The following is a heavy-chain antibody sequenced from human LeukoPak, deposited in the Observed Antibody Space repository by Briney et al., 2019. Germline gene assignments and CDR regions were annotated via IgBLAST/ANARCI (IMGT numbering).Heavy chain of an antibody. J-gene: IGHJ3*02. Sequence: GRSLRLSCAASGFTFSSYAMHWVRQAPGKGLEWVAVISYDGSNKYYADSVKGRFTISRDNSKNTLYLQMNSLRAEDTAVYYCARDGSGYRYDAFDIWGQGTMVTVSS. CDR2: ISYDGSNK. CDR3: ARDGSGYRYDAFDI. V-gene: IGHV3-30-3*01. D-gene: IGHD3-22*01. CDR1: GFTFSSYA.